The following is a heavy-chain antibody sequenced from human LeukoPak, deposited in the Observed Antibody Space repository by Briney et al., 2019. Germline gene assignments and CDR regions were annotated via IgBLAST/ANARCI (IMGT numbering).Heavy chain of an antibody. D-gene: IGHD3-3*01. J-gene: IGHJ4*02. V-gene: IGHV1-2*02. CDR3: ARGWSGGDDN. Sequence: GASVKVSCKTSGYIFSGHHLLWLRQAPGQEPEWMAWINPATGGTQYKQKFQGRITVTRDTSIRTTYMELSGLTSGDTAVYYCARGWSGGDDNWGQGTLVTVSS. CDR1: GYIFSGHH. CDR2: INPATGGT.